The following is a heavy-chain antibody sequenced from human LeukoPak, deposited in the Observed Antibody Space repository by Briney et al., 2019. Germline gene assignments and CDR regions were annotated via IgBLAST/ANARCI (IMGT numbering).Heavy chain of an antibody. CDR3: AKSIVVVPAAIFDY. CDR1: GFTFSSYA. D-gene: IGHD2-2*01. V-gene: IGHV3-23*01. J-gene: IGHJ4*02. CDR2: ISGSGGST. Sequence: GGSLRLSCAASGFTFSSYAMSCVRQAPGKGLEWVSAISGSGGSTYYADSVKGRFTISRDNSKNTLYLQMNSLRAEDTAVYYCAKSIVVVPAAIFDYWGQGTLVTVSS.